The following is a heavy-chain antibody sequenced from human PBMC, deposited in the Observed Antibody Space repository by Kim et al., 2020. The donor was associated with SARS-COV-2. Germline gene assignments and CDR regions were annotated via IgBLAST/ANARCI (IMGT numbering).Heavy chain of an antibody. D-gene: IGHD6-6*01. CDR3: ARVSIAARRTNPGAHYGMDV. V-gene: IGHV4-34*01. Sequence: SETLSLTCAVYGGSFSGYYWSWIRQPPGKGLEWIGEINHSGSTNYNPSLKSRVTISVDTSKNQFSLKLSSVTAADTAVYYCARVSIAARRTNPGAHYGMDVWGQGTTVTVSS. J-gene: IGHJ6*02. CDR1: GGSFSGYY. CDR2: INHSGST.